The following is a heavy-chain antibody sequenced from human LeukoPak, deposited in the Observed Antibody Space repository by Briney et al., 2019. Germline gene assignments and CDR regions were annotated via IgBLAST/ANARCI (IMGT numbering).Heavy chain of an antibody. CDR1: GGSISSYY. J-gene: IGHJ6*02. CDR2: IYTSGST. D-gene: IGHD3-3*02. CDR3: ARDLGPHFLYYYGMDV. V-gene: IGHV4-4*07. Sequence: PSETLSLTCTVSGGSISSYYWSWIRQPAGKGLEWIGRIYTSGSTNYNPSLKSRVTMSVDTSKNQFSLKLSSVTAADTAVYYCARDLGPHFLYYYGMDVWGQGTTVTVSS.